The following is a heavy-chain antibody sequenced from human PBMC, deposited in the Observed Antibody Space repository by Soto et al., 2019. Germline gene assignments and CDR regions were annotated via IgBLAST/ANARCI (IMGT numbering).Heavy chain of an antibody. D-gene: IGHD1-1*01. Sequence: QVQLVQSGAEVRRPGASVKVSCKASGYTFTNYGINWVRQAPGQGLEWMGWINVDTGNTNYAQKVQGRVTMTTDTSTSTAYMALRSLRSDDTAMYYCARGGTTSYESWKMDYWGQGTLITVSS. CDR2: INVDTGNT. J-gene: IGHJ4*02. CDR1: GYTFTNYG. CDR3: ARGGTTSYESWKMDY. V-gene: IGHV1-18*01.